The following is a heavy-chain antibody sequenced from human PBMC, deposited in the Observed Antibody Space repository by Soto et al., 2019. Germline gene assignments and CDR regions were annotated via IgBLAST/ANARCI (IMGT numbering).Heavy chain of an antibody. CDR2: ISYSGST. CDR3: AGRGAVSGWSYWYFDL. J-gene: IGHJ2*01. CDR1: GGSISSSSYY. D-gene: IGHD6-19*01. V-gene: IGHV4-39*01. Sequence: QLQLQESGPGLVKPSETLSLTCTVSGGSISSSSYYWGWIRQPPGKGLEWIASISYSGSTSYNPSLTSRVTISVDTSKTQFSLMLSCVTAADTAVDYWAGRGAVSGWSYWYFDLWGRGTLVTVSS.